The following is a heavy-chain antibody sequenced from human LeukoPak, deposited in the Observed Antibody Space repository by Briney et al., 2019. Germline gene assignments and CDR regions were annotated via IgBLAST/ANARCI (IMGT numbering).Heavy chain of an antibody. Sequence: GGSLRLSCAASGFTFSNSYMTWIRQAPGKGLEWVSHISGSGSTIYYADSVKGRFTISRDNAKNSLYLEVNSLRAEDTAVYYCAREGIAVAGTGFFDYWGQGTLVTVSS. CDR3: AREGIAVAGTGFFDY. CDR1: GFTFSNSY. J-gene: IGHJ4*02. D-gene: IGHD6-19*01. V-gene: IGHV3-11*04. CDR2: ISGSGSTI.